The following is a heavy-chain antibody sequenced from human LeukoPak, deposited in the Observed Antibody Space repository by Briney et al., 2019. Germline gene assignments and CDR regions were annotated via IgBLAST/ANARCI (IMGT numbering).Heavy chain of an antibody. CDR2: INPNSGGT. D-gene: IGHD2-2*02. CDR1: GYTFTGYY. Sequence: ASVKVSCKASGYTFTGYYMHWVRQAPGQGLEWMGWINPNSGGTNYAQKFQGRVTMTRDTSISTAYMELSRLRSDDTAVYYCATPSGGYCSGTSCYTFDHWGQGTLVTVSS. V-gene: IGHV1-2*02. CDR3: ATPSGGYCSGTSCYTFDH. J-gene: IGHJ4*02.